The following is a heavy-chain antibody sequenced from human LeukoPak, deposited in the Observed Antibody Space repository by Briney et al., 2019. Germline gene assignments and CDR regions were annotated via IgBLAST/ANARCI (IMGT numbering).Heavy chain of an antibody. CDR3: ARGALTDYYYYYGMDV. CDR1: GDTFTSYY. J-gene: IGHJ6*02. V-gene: IGHV1-46*01. CDR2: INPSGGST. Sequence: SVKVSCKASGDTFTSYYMHWVRQAPGQGLEWMGIINPSGGSTSYAQKFQGRVTMTRDTSTSTVYMELSSLRSEDTAVYYCARGALTDYYYYYGMDVWGQGTTVTVSS.